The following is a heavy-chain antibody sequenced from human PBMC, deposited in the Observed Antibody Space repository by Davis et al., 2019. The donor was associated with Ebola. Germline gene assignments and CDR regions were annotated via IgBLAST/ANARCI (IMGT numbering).Heavy chain of an antibody. J-gene: IGHJ4*02. CDR2: IIPIFGTA. CDR1: GGTFSSYA. Sequence: SAKVSCKASGGTFSSYAISWVRQAPGQGLEWMGGIIPIFGTANYAQKFQGRVTITADESTSTAYMELSSLRSEDTAVYYCARGGVIWGSYRHFDYWGQGTLVTVSS. D-gene: IGHD3-16*02. V-gene: IGHV1-69*13. CDR3: ARGGVIWGSYRHFDY.